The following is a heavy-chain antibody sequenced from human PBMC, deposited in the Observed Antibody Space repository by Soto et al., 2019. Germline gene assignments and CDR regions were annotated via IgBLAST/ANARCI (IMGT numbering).Heavy chain of an antibody. D-gene: IGHD2-2*01. V-gene: IGHV3-23*01. CDR1: GFTFSSFA. CDR2: LTPGGETT. CDR3: AKDAEPAATHDAFDI. Sequence: GGSLRLSCAASGFTFSSFAMTWVRQAPGKGLEWVSALTPGGETTYYIDSVKGRFTISRDNSKNTLYLQMNSLRAEDTAVYYCAKDAEPAATHDAFDIWGQGTMVTVSS. J-gene: IGHJ3*02.